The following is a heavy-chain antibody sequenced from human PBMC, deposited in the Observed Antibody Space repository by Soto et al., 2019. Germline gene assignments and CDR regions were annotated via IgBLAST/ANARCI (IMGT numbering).Heavy chain of an antibody. CDR1: GYTFTSYA. J-gene: IGHJ6*02. D-gene: IGHD2-2*01. Sequence: GASVKVSCKASGYTFTSYAMHWVRQAPGQRLEWMGWINAGNGNTKYSQKFQGRVTITRDTSASTAYMELSSLRSEDTAVYYCARRYCSSTSCGMDVWGQGTTVTVSS. CDR3: ARRYCSSTSCGMDV. CDR2: INAGNGNT. V-gene: IGHV1-3*01.